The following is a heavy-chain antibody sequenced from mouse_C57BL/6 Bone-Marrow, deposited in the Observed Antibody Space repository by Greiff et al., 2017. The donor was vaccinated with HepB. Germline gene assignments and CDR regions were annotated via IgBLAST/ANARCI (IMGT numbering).Heavy chain of an antibody. J-gene: IGHJ3*01. CDR2: INPSNGGT. CDR3: AREEENDYGFAY. V-gene: IGHV1-53*01. Sequence: VHLEQPGTELVKPGASVKLSCKASGYTFTSYWMHWVKQRPGQGLEWIGNINPSNGGTNYNEKFKSKATLTVDKSSSTAYMQLSSLTSEDSAVYYCAREEENDYGFAYWGQGTLVTVSA. D-gene: IGHD2-4*01. CDR1: GYTFTSYW.